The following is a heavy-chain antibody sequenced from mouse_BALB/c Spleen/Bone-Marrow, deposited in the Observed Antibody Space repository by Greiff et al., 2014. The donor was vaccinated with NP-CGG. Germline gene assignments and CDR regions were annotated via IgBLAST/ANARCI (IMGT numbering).Heavy chain of an antibody. CDR1: GFSLTSYG. CDR3: ARAREYGNDSMDY. D-gene: IGHD2-10*02. CDR2: ICAGGSI. J-gene: IGHJ2*02. V-gene: IGHV2-9*02. Sequence: QVQLQQSGPGLVAPSQSLSITCTVSGFSLTSYGVHWVRQPPGKGLEWLGVICAGGSINYNSDLMSRVSISKDIYKIQVFVKMNIMKMEYAAMYYYARAREYGNDSMDYWGQGTSLTVSS.